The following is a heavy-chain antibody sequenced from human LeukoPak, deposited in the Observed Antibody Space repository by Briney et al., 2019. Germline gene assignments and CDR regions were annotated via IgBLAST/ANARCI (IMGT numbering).Heavy chain of an antibody. CDR1: GGSISSYY. CDR3: ARDRSDGGYDY. CDR2: IYYSGST. V-gene: IGHV4-59*01. J-gene: IGHJ4*02. D-gene: IGHD4-17*01. Sequence: SETLSLTCTVSGGSISSYYWSWIRQPPGKGLEWIGYIYYSGSTNYNPSLKSRVTISVDTSKNQFSLKLSSVTAADTAVYCCARDRSDGGYDYWGQGTLVTVSS.